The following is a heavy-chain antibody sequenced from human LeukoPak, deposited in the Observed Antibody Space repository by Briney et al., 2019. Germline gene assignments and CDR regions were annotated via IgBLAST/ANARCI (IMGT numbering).Heavy chain of an antibody. J-gene: IGHJ4*02. Sequence: PGGSLRLSCAASGFTFSDYYMNWVRQAPGKGLEWVASINPDGSEKYSVDSVKGRFTISRDNAKNSLYLQMNSLRAEDTAVYYCARDRGYSSFDYWGQGTLVTVSS. CDR1: GFTFSDYY. CDR3: ARDRGYSSFDY. D-gene: IGHD6-19*01. CDR2: INPDGSEK. V-gene: IGHV3-7*01.